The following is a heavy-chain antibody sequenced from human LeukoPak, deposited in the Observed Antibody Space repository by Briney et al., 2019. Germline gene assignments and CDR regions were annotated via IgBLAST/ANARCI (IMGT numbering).Heavy chain of an antibody. CDR1: GFILSDYN. D-gene: IGHD2-15*01. CDR2: IAISGTYI. J-gene: IGHJ4*02. V-gene: IGHV3-21*01. Sequence: PGGSLRLSCAASGFILSDYNMNWVRQAPGKGREWVSFIAISGTYITYADSVKGRFTISRDNAKNSLYLQMNSLRAEDTAVYYCARDLSATARAYDYWGQGTLVTVSS. CDR3: ARDLSATARAYDY.